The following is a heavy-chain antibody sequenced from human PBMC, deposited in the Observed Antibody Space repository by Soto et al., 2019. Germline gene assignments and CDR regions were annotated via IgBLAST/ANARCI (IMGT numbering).Heavy chain of an antibody. CDR1: GFTFSSYA. CDR2: ISGGGGST. CDR3: AIRPGLTVNGPDY. D-gene: IGHD6-19*01. V-gene: IGHV3-23*01. J-gene: IGHJ4*02. Sequence: GGSLRLSCAAAGFTFSSYARSWVRQAPGKGLDWVSAISGGGGSTYYADSVKGRFTISRDNSKNTLYLQMNSLRAEDTAVYYCAIRPGLTVNGPDYGGQGTLVNVSS.